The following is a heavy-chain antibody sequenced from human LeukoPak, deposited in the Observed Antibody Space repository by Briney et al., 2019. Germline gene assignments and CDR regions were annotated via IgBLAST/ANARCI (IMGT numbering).Heavy chain of an antibody. CDR3: ASRITVAGNYFDY. J-gene: IGHJ4*02. D-gene: IGHD6-19*01. CDR2: IYTSGST. CDR1: GVSISSSNSY. Sequence: PSETLSLTCTVSGVSISSSNSYWGWIRQPPGKGLEWIGSIYTSGSTNYNPSLKSRVTISVDTSKNQFSLRLSSVTAADTAVYYCASRITVAGNYFDYWGQGTLVTVSS. V-gene: IGHV4-39*07.